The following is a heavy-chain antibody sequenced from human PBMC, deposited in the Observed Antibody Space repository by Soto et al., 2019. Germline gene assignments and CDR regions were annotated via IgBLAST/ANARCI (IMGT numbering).Heavy chain of an antibody. CDR2: INPNSGGT. Sequence: ASVKVSCKASGYTFTGYYMHWVRQAPGQGLEWMGWINPNSGGTNYAQKFQGWVTMTRDTSISTAYMELSRLRSDDTAVYYCARVSGRDTSYYGMDVWGQGTTVTVSS. V-gene: IGHV1-2*04. J-gene: IGHJ6*02. CDR1: GYTFTGYY. CDR3: ARVSGRDTSYYGMDV. D-gene: IGHD2-15*01.